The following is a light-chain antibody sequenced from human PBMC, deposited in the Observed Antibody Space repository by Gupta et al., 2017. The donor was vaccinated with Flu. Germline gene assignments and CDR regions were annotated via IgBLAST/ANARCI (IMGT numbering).Light chain of an antibody. CDR3: SSYTSGSTFYV. CDR2: DVT. V-gene: IGLV2-14*01. Sequence: QPSLTQPASVSGSPGQSITISCTETSSDVGRSDYVSWYQQHPDKAPKLIIYDVTNRPSGVSSRFSGSKSGNTASLTISGLQAEDETDYYCSSYTSGSTFYVFGTGTKVTVL. CDR1: SSDVGRSDY. J-gene: IGLJ1*01.